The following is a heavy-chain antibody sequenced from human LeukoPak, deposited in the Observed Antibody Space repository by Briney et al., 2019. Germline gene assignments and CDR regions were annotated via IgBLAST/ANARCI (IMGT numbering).Heavy chain of an antibody. J-gene: IGHJ4*02. V-gene: IGHV3-7*03. CDR1: GFTFSSYW. D-gene: IGHD5-24*01. CDR2: IKEDGGEG. CDR3: AKDLGPGSMATSPGFDY. Sequence: GGSLRLSCAASGFTFSSYWMTWVRQAPGKGLEWVANIKEDGGEGYYVDSVKGRFTVSRDNAKTSLYLQMNSLRAEDTALYYCAKDLGPGSMATSPGFDYWGQGTLVTVSS.